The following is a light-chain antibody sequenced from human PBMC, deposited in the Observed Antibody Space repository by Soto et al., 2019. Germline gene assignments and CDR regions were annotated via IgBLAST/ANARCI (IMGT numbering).Light chain of an antibody. Sequence: EIVMTQSPATLSVSPGEGATLPCRASQSVSSNLAWYQQKPGQAPRLLIYGASARATGIPARFSGSGSGTDSTLTISSLQSEDFAVYYCQQYNNWPGTFGQGTKVDIK. J-gene: IGKJ2*01. V-gene: IGKV3-15*01. CDR1: QSVSSN. CDR3: QQYNNWPGT. CDR2: GAS.